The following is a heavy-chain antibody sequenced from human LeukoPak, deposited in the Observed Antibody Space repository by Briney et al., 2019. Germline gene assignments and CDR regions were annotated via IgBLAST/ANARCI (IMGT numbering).Heavy chain of an antibody. Sequence: GGSLRLSCAASGITFSDYYMSWIRQAPGKGLEWVSYISSSGGIKHYADSVKGRFTISRDNAQNSLYLQMNSLRAEDTAVYYCAGENYYTFDYWGQGTLVTVSS. CDR2: ISSSGGIK. J-gene: IGHJ4*02. CDR1: GITFSDYY. CDR3: AGENYYTFDY. D-gene: IGHD3-22*01. V-gene: IGHV3-11*01.